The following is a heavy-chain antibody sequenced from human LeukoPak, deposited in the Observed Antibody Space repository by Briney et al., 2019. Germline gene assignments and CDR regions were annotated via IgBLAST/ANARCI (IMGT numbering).Heavy chain of an antibody. CDR2: ISSSSSYI. Sequence: GGSLRLSCAASGFTFSSYSMNWVRQAPGKGLEWFSSISSSSSYIYYADSVKGRFTISRDNAKNSLYLQMTSLRVEDTAVFYCARYNYGSGTSFDPWGQGTLVTVSS. J-gene: IGHJ5*02. CDR3: ARYNYGSGTSFDP. CDR1: GFTFSSYS. D-gene: IGHD3-10*01. V-gene: IGHV3-21*01.